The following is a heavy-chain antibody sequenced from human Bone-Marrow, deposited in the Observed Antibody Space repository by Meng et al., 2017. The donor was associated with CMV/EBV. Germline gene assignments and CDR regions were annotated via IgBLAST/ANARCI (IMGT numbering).Heavy chain of an antibody. CDR1: GFTFSGYE. CDR2: ISNSGSST. Sequence: GESLKISCGTSGFTFSGYEMNWVRQAPGKGLEWVSYISNSGSSTYYADSVKGRFTISRDNAQDSLYLQMDSLTVEDRAVYYCATFNGWSFFFDYWGQGALVTVSS. V-gene: IGHV3-48*03. J-gene: IGHJ4*02. D-gene: IGHD1-26*01. CDR3: ATFNGWSFFFDY.